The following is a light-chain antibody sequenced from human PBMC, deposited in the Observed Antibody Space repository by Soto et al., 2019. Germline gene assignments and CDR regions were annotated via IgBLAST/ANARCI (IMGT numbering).Light chain of an antibody. V-gene: IGKV3-15*01. J-gene: IGKJ1*01. CDR1: QSVSSN. Sequence: DKVRTQYRRTRSVATGYSVTLSFRASQSVSSNLAWYQQKPGQAPSLLIYGAFTRATGIPARFSGTGSGTEFTLTTSILQSEDIPLSYFQHSPHWPLAFGQGTKVDIK. CDR3: QHSPHWPLA. CDR2: GAF.